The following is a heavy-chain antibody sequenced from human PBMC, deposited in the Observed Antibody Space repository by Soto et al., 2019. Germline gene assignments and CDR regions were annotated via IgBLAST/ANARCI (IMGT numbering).Heavy chain of an antibody. CDR1: GDSVSSYSAA. CDR3: VRDRYSSSGWFDP. Sequence: SQTLSLTCAISGDSVSSYSAAWNWIRQSPSGGLEWLGGTYYRSRFFSDYAESVKNRIIINPDTSKNQFSLQLKSVTPEDTAVYYCVRDRYSSSGWFDPWGQGTPVTVSS. D-gene: IGHD3-10*01. V-gene: IGHV6-1*01. CDR2: TYYRSRFFS. J-gene: IGHJ5*02.